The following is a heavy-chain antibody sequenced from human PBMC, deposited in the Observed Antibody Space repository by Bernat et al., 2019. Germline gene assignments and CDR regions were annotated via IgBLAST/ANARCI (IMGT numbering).Heavy chain of an antibody. CDR2: ISWNSGSI. J-gene: IGHJ4*02. CDR1: GFTFSSYW. CDR3: AKDGGGSYDY. Sequence: EVQLVESGGGLVQPGGCLRLSCAASGFTFSSYWMTWVRQAPGKGLEWVSGISWNSGSIGYADSVKGRFTISRDNAKNSLYLQMNSLRAEDTALYYCAKDGGGSYDYWGQGTLVTVSS. V-gene: IGHV3-9*01. D-gene: IGHD2-15*01.